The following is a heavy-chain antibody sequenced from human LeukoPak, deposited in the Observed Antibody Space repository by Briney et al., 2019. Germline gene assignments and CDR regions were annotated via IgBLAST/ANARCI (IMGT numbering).Heavy chain of an antibody. CDR1: GGSLTTYY. CDR3: ARGPLDYDSSAQGYYGMDG. CDR2: IYYSEST. J-gene: IGHJ6*02. Sequence: SETLSLTCTVSGGSLTTYYWSWIRQPPGKGLEWIGDIYYSESTNYNPSLKSRVAISVDTSKNQFSLWLNSVTAADPAVYYCARGPLDYDSSAQGYYGMDGWGQGTTVTVSS. D-gene: IGHD3-22*01. V-gene: IGHV4-59*01.